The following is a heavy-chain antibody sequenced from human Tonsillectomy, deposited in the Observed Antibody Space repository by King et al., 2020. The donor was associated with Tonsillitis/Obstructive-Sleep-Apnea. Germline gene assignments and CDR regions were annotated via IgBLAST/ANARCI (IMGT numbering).Heavy chain of an antibody. Sequence: VQLVESGGVVVQPGGSLRLSCAASGFTFDDYTMHWVRQAPGKGLEWVSLISWDGGSTYYADSVKGRFTISRDNSKNSLYLQMNSLRTEDTALYYCAKDSGYSGYEEDRWAFDYWGQGTLVTVSS. CDR1: GFTFDDYT. CDR3: AKDSGYSGYEEDRWAFDY. V-gene: IGHV3-43*01. D-gene: IGHD5-12*01. J-gene: IGHJ4*02. CDR2: ISWDGGST.